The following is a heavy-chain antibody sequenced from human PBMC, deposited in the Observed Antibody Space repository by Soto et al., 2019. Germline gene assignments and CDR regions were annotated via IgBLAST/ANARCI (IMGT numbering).Heavy chain of an antibody. D-gene: IGHD3-3*01. CDR3: ARDRDTIFGVVISGWFDP. V-gene: IGHV1-2*02. CDR1: GYTFTGYY. CDR2: INPNSGGI. Sequence: QVQLVQSGAEVKKPGASVKVSCKASGYTFTGYYMHWVRQAPGQGLEWMGWINPNSGGINYAQKFQGRVTMTRDTSISTAYMELSRLRSDDTAVYYCARDRDTIFGVVISGWFDPWGQGTLVTVSS. J-gene: IGHJ5*02.